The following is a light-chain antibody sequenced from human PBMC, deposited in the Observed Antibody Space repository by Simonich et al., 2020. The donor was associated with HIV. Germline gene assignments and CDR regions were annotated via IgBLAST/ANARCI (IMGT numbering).Light chain of an antibody. V-gene: IGKV4-1*01. J-gene: IGKJ1*01. CDR1: QSVFYISNNKNY. CDR3: QQYYITPHT. CDR2: SAS. Sequence: IVMTQSPDSLAVSLGERATINCKSSQSVFYISNNKNYLAWNQQKPGQPPKLLIYSASTRESGVPDRFSGSGSGTDFTLSISSLQAEDVAVYYCQQYYITPHTFGQGTKVEIK.